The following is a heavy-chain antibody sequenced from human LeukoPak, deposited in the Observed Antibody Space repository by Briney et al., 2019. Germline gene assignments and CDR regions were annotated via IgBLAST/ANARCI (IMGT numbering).Heavy chain of an antibody. D-gene: IGHD2-2*01. CDR3: AKDSFSSS. Sequence: GGSLRLSCAASGFTFSSDSITWVRRAPGKGLEWVSTISGSGVSTFYADPVKGRFTISRDNSKNTLHLHMSSLSAEDTAVYYCAKDSFSSSWGQGTLVTVSS. CDR1: GFTFSSDS. CDR2: ISGSGVST. J-gene: IGHJ4*02. V-gene: IGHV3-23*01.